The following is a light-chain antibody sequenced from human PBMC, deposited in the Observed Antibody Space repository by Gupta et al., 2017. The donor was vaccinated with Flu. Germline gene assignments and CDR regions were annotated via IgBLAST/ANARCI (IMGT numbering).Light chain of an antibody. CDR1: LVARKY. V-gene: IGLV3-10*01. J-gene: IGLJ2*01. Sequence: PGQTARIPCSGELVARKYAFWDQQRSGQAPGRIIYEDTKRPSMIPERISDSTSGKTTTMTITGAQVDEEADYYCFSTDSTGNWGFGGGTKLTVL. CDR3: FSTDSTGNWG. CDR2: EDT.